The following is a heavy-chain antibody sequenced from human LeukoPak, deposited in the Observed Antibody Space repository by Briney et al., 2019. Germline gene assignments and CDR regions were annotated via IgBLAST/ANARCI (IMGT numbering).Heavy chain of an antibody. Sequence: GRSLRLSCAASGFTFSSYAMRWVRQAPGKGLEWVAVISYDGSNKYYADSVKGRFTISRDNSKNTLYLQMNSLRAEDTAVYYCAKDRDWSFDYWGQGTLVTVSS. CDR1: GFTFSSYA. D-gene: IGHD3/OR15-3a*01. V-gene: IGHV3-30*04. CDR3: AKDRDWSFDY. J-gene: IGHJ4*02. CDR2: ISYDGSNK.